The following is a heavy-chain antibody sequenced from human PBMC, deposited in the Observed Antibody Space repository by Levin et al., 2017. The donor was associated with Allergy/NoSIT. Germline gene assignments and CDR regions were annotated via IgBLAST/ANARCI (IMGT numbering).Heavy chain of an antibody. D-gene: IGHD6-19*01. CDR3: AREAVAGHIDY. CDR1: GFTFSSYS. J-gene: IGHJ4*02. Sequence: GGSLRLSCAASGFTFSSYSMNWVRQAPGKGLEWVSYISSSSSTIYYVDSVKGRFTISRDNAKNSLYLQMNSLRAEDTAVYYCAREAVAGHIDYWGQGTLVTVSS. V-gene: IGHV3-48*01. CDR2: ISSSSSTI.